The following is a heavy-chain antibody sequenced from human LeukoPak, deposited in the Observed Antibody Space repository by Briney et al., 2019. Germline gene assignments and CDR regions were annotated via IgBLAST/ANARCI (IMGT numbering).Heavy chain of an antibody. Sequence: GASVKVSCKASGYTFTSYGISWVRQAPGQGLEWMGWISAYNGNTNYAQKLQGRVTMTTDTSTSTAYMELRSLRSDDTAVYYCATYGKGVFSSSSRVDNWFDPWGQGTLVTVSS. CDR1: GYTFTSYG. CDR3: ATYGKGVFSSSSRVDNWFDP. V-gene: IGHV1-18*01. CDR2: ISAYNGNT. J-gene: IGHJ5*02. D-gene: IGHD6-6*01.